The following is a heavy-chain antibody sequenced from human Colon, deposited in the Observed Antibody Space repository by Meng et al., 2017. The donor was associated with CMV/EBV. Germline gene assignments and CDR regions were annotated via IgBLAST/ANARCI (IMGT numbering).Heavy chain of an antibody. Sequence: GGSLRLSCAASGFSFSSYDMSWARQAPGKGLEWVSTISGSGGSTYYADSVKGRFTISRDNSKNTLYLQMNSLTAEDTALYYCARERLFGHTFDIWGQGTMVTVSS. CDR1: GFSFSSYD. CDR2: ISGSGGST. V-gene: IGHV3-23*01. CDR3: ARERLFGHTFDI. D-gene: IGHD3-3*01. J-gene: IGHJ3*02.